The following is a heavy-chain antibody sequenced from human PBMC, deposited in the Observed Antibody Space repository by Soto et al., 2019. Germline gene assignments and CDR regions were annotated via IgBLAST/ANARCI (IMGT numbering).Heavy chain of an antibody. Sequence: EVPLVESGGALVKPGESLTLSCAASGFTFNSAWMTWVRQAPGKGLEWVGRIKSWTDGGRVDTAAPVKGRFTISRDDSKNTFYLQMNSLKSEDTAVYYCTTSRREKSCTSVSCFCAAAYWGQGTLVTVSS. D-gene: IGHD2-8*02. CDR3: TTSRREKSCTSVSCFCAAAY. J-gene: IGHJ4*02. CDR2: IKSWTDGGRV. V-gene: IGHV3-15*02. CDR1: GFTFNSAW.